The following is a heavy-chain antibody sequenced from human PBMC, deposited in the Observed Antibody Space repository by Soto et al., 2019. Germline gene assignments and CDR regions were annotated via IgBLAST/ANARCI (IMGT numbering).Heavy chain of an antibody. J-gene: IGHJ4*02. CDR2: INSDGSST. CDR1: GFTFSSYW. D-gene: IGHD5-12*01. Sequence: GGSLRLSCAASGFTFSSYWMHWVRQAPGKGLVWVSRINSDGSSTSYADSVKGRFTISRDNAKNTLYLQMNSLRAEDTAVYYCANGYSGYEVDYWGQGTLVTVSS. CDR3: ANGYSGYEVDY. V-gene: IGHV3-74*01.